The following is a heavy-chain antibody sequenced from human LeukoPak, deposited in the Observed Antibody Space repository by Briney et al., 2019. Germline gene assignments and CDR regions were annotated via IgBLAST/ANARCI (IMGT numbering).Heavy chain of an antibody. D-gene: IGHD4-23*01. CDR2: IISILGIA. J-gene: IGHJ6*02. V-gene: IGHV1-69*04. CDR3: AREAPTTVVTRGSYYYYDMDV. Sequence: SVKVSCKASGGTFSSYAISWVRQAPGQGLEWMGRIISILGIANYAQKFQGRVTITADKSTSTSYMELSSLRSEDTAVYYCAREAPTTVVTRGSYYYYDMDVWGQGTTVTVSS. CDR1: GGTFSSYA.